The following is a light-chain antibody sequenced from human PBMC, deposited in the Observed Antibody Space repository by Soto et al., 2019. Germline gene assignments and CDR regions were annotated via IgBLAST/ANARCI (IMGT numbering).Light chain of an antibody. V-gene: IGLV2-14*01. CDR3: RSYTSSKTVV. Sequence: QSVLTQPASVSGSPGQSITISCTGTSRDVGGYVSWYQQHPGKAPKLMIYEVSNRPSGVSNRFSGSKSGNTASLTISGLQAEDEADYYCRSYTSSKTVVFGGVTKVTVL. CDR2: EVS. CDR1: SRDVGGY. J-gene: IGLJ2*01.